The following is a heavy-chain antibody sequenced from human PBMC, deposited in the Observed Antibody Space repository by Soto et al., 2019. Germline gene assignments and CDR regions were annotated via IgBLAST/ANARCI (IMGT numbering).Heavy chain of an antibody. CDR1: GGTFSRHA. Sequence: QVQLVQSGAEVRKPGSSVKVSCKASGGTFSRHAISWVRQAPGQGLDWMGGIIPIFGTANHAQKVQGRVTIIEDESTSTVYMELSSQRPEDTAMDDCAKGWRYASNDYYYAYWGQGTLVIVSS. CDR3: AKGWRYASNDYYYAY. CDR2: IIPIFGTA. J-gene: IGHJ4*02. V-gene: IGHV1-69*01. D-gene: IGHD2-21*01.